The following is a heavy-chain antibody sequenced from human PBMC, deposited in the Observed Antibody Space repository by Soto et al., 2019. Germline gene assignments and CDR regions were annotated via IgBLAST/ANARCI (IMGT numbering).Heavy chain of an antibody. J-gene: IGHJ4*02. CDR1: CGSISSSSYY. Sequence: SETLSLTCSVSCGSISSSSYYWGWIRQPPGKGLEWIGSIYYSGSTYYNPSLKSRVTISVDTSKNQFSLKLSSVTAADTAVYYCASTRVRLVPDFDYRGQGTLATVSS. CDR2: IYYSGST. V-gene: IGHV4-39*01. CDR3: ASTRVRLVPDFDY. D-gene: IGHD6-19*01.